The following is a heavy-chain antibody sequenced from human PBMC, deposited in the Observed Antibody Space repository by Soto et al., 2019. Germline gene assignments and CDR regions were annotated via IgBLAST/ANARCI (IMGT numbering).Heavy chain of an antibody. D-gene: IGHD6-6*01. Sequence: FTVSSNYMSRVRQAPGKGLEWVSVIYSGGSTYYADSVKGRFTISRDNSKNTLYLQMNSLRAEDTAVYYCARVKGKLRPHYFDYWGQGTLVTVSS. CDR3: ARVKGKLRPHYFDY. CDR2: IYSGGST. J-gene: IGHJ4*02. CDR1: FTVSSNY. V-gene: IGHV3-53*01.